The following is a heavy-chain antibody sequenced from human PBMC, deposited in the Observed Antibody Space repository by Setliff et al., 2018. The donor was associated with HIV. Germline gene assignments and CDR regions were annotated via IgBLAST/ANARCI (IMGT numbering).Heavy chain of an antibody. J-gene: IGHJ4*02. V-gene: IGHV4-59*02. Sequence: SETLSLTCTVSGGSVSSHSWSWIRQPPGKGLEWIGYLSYTGSTNYNPSLKSRVTMSVDTSKNHFSLTLNSVTAADTAVYYCARFPGSPTYFDYWGQGTLVTVSS. D-gene: IGHD3-10*01. CDR1: GGSVSSHS. CDR2: LSYTGST. CDR3: ARFPGSPTYFDY.